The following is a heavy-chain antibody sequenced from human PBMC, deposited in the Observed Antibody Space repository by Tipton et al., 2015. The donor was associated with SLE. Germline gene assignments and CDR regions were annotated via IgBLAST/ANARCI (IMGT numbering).Heavy chain of an antibody. Sequence: SLRLSCAASGFTFSSYSMNWVRQAPGKGLEWIGSIYYSGSTYYNPSLKSRVTMTTDTSTSTAYMELRSLRSDDTAVYYCARETPGSGYYDSSGYYGGDDAFDIWGQGTMVTVSS. V-gene: IGHV3-53*05. CDR1: GFTFSSYS. CDR3: ARETPGSGYYDSSGYYGGDDAFDI. J-gene: IGHJ3*02. D-gene: IGHD3-22*01. CDR2: IYYSGST.